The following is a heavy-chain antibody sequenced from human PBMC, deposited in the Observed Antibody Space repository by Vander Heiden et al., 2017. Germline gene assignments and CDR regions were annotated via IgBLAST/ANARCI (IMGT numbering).Heavy chain of an antibody. CDR1: GFTFNNYV. J-gene: IGHJ4*02. D-gene: IGHD6-19*01. CDR2: ISGSGDRT. CDR3: AKDIHSSGWYYFDN. V-gene: IGHV3-23*01. Sequence: EVQLLESGGGLVQPGGSLRLSCAASGFTFNNYVMTWVRQTPGKGLEWVSDISGSGDRTHYADSVKGRFIISRDNSKNTLSLQMNSLRAEDTAVYYCAKDIHSSGWYYFDNWGQGTLVTVSS.